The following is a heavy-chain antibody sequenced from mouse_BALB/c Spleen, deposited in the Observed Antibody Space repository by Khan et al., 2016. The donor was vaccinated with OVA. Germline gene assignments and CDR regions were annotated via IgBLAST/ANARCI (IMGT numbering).Heavy chain of an antibody. Sequence: QVQLKQSGPGLVAPSQSLSITCTVSVFSLSSYGVHWVRQPPGKGLEWLVVIWSDGSTTYNSTLKSRLSISKDNSKSQVLLKMNSLQTDDTVMYYCARPSSFSDAMDYWGQGTSVTVSS. V-gene: IGHV2-6*02. D-gene: IGHD1-1*01. CDR3: ARPSSFSDAMDY. CDR2: IWSDGST. J-gene: IGHJ4*01. CDR1: VFSLSSYG.